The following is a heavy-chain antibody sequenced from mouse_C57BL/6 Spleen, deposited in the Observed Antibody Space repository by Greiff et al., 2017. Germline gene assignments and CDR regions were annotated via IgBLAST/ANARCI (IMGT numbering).Heavy chain of an antibody. CDR2: INPNNGGT. CDR1: GYTFTDYY. V-gene: IGHV1-26*01. D-gene: IGHD2-2*01. CDR3: ARNTMVTYYFDY. Sequence: VQLQQSGPELVKPGASVKISCKASGYTFTDYYMNWVKQSHGKSLEWIGDINPNNGGTSYNQKFKGKATLTVDKSSSTAYMELRSLTSEDYAVYYCARNTMVTYYFDYWGQGTTLTVSS. J-gene: IGHJ2*01.